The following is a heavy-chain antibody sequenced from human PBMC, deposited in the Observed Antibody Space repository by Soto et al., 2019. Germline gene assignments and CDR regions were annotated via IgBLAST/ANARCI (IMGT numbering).Heavy chain of an antibody. J-gene: IGHJ5*02. Sequence: ASVKVSCPASGYTFTSYGISWVRQAPGQGLEWMGWISAYNGNTNYAQKLQGRVTMTTDTSTSTAYMELRSLRSDDTAVYYCARAHPGIAAAGIYWFDLWCQGIRVTV. CDR3: ARAHPGIAAAGIYWFDL. CDR2: ISAYNGNT. D-gene: IGHD6-13*01. V-gene: IGHV1-18*01. CDR1: GYTFTSYG.